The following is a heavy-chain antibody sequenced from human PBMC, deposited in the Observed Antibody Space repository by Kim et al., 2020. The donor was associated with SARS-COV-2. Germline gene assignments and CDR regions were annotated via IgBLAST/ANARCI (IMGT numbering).Heavy chain of an antibody. J-gene: IGHJ6*02. CDR2: ISYDGSNK. D-gene: IGHD2-15*01. Sequence: GGSLRLSCAASGFTFSSYAMHWVRQAPGKGLEWVAVISYDGSNKYYADSVKGRFTISRDNSKNTLYLQMNSLRAEDTAVYYCARDSHCSGGSCFLYYYGMDVWRQGTTVTVSS. CDR1: GFTFSSYA. V-gene: IGHV3-30*04. CDR3: ARDSHCSGGSCFLYYYGMDV.